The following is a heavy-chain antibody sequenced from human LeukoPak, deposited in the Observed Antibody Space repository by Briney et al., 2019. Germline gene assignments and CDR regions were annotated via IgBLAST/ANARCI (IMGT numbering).Heavy chain of an antibody. V-gene: IGHV4-34*01. CDR3: ARDKTMVRGVIDY. CDR1: GGSFGGYY. Sequence: SETLSLTCAIYGGSFGGYYWSWIRQPPGKGLEWIGEINHSGSTNYNPSLKSRVTISVDTSKNQFSLKLSSVTAADTAVYYCARDKTMVRGVIDYWGQGTLVTVSS. J-gene: IGHJ4*02. D-gene: IGHD3-10*01. CDR2: INHSGST.